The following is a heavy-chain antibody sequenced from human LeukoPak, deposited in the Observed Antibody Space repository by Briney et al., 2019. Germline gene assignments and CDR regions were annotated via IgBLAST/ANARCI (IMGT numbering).Heavy chain of an antibody. Sequence: PSETLSLTCTVSGGYISSYYWSWIRQPPGEGLEWNEYVYYSGSTNYNPSLMSRVTISVDTSKNQFSLKLSSVTAADTAVYYCARDYPWTIFGVVIPGYMDVWGKGTTVTVSS. CDR1: GGYISSYY. J-gene: IGHJ6*03. V-gene: IGHV4-59*01. D-gene: IGHD3-3*01. CDR3: ARDYPWTIFGVVIPGYMDV. CDR2: VYYSGST.